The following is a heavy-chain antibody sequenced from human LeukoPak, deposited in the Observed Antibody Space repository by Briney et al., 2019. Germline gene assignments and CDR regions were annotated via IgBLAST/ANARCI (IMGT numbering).Heavy chain of an antibody. CDR1: GGTFSSYA. D-gene: IGHD3-3*01. V-gene: IGHV1-69*05. Sequence: SVKVSCKASGGTFSSYAISWVRQAPGQGLEWMGGIIPIFGTANYAQKFQGRVTITTDESTSTAYMELSSLRSEDTAFYYCASDFWSGYYHDAFDIWGQGTMVTVSS. CDR3: ASDFWSGYYHDAFDI. J-gene: IGHJ3*02. CDR2: IIPIFGTA.